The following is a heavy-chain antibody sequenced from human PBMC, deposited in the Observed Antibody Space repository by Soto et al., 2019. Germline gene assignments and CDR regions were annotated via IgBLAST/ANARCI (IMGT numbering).Heavy chain of an antibody. Sequence: PSETLSLTCTVSGGSISSGDYYWNWIRQPPGKGLEWIGYIYYTGTTKYNPSLKSRATLSVDTAKNRFSLNLTSLTAADTAVYYCARGEWFHPWGQGTLVTVSS. CDR1: GGSISSGDYY. V-gene: IGHV4-30-4*01. CDR3: ARGEWFHP. CDR2: IYYTGTT. J-gene: IGHJ5*02.